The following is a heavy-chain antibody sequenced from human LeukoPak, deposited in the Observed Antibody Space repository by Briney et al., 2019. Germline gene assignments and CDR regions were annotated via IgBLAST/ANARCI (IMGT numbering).Heavy chain of an antibody. CDR2: IRSKAYGGTT. Sequence: GGSLRLSCTASGFTFGDYAMSWVRQAPGKGLEWVSHIRSKAYGGTTEYAASVKGRFTFSRDGPKSIAYLQMNSLKTEDTAVYYCTRDHRAAFDIWGQGTMVTVSS. J-gene: IGHJ3*02. CDR1: GFTFGDYA. V-gene: IGHV3-49*04. CDR3: TRDHRAAFDI.